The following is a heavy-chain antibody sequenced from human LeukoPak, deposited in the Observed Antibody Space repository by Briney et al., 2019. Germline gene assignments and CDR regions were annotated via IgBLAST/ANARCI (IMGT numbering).Heavy chain of an antibody. J-gene: IGHJ6*01. CDR3: AKASAVRCYYYHVMDV. CDR1: GFTFSSYA. CDR2: ISGSGGST. V-gene: IGHV3-23*01. D-gene: IGHD4-17*01. Sequence: GGSLRRSCAASGFTFSSYAMMWVRQAPGKGREGVSAISGSGGSTYYADSGKGRFTSSRDNSKNTLYLQMNSLRDEDAARYCSAKASAVRCYYYHVMDVWGQGKTVTVSS.